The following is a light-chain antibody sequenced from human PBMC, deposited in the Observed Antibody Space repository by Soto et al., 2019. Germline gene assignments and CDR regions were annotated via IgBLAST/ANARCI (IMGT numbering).Light chain of an antibody. Sequence: QSALTQPRSVSRSPGQSVTISCTGTSSDVGGYNYVSWYQQHPGKAPKLMIYDVTKRPSGVPDRFSGSKSGSTASLTISGLQAEDEANYYCCSYAGGYAFVFGTGTKVTVL. CDR2: DVT. CDR3: CSYAGGYAFV. CDR1: SSDVGGYNY. V-gene: IGLV2-11*01. J-gene: IGLJ1*01.